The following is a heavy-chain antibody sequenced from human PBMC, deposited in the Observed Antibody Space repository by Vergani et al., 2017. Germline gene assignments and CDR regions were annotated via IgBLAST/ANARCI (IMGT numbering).Heavy chain of an antibody. Sequence: EVHLLESGGGQVEAGGSLSLSCVASGFTFSNSAMSWVRQTSGKGLEWVSAISGHGDRTYYADSVKGRFTISRDNSKNTVYLQMNSLKAEDRATYYCAREERSKTSPVVGDWGQGTLVTV. V-gene: IGHV3-23*01. CDR3: AREERSKTSPVVGD. CDR2: ISGHGDRT. CDR1: GFTFSNSA. J-gene: IGHJ4*02. D-gene: IGHD4-11*01.